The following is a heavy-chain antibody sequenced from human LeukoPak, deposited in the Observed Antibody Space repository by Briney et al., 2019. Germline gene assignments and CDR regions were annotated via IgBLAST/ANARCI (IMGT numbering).Heavy chain of an antibody. CDR1: GGSISSHY. V-gene: IGHV4-59*11. CDR3: ARDDILTGIDY. D-gene: IGHD3-9*01. Sequence: PSETLSLTCTVSGGSISSHYWSWIRQPPGKGLEWIGYIYYSGSTNYNPSLKSRVTISVDMSKNQFSLKLSSVTAADTAVYYCARDDILTGIDYWGQGTLVTVSS. J-gene: IGHJ4*02. CDR2: IYYSGST.